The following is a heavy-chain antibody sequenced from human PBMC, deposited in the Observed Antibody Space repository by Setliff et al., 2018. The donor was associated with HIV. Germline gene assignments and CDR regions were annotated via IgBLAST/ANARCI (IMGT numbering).Heavy chain of an antibody. J-gene: IGHJ4*02. Sequence: PSETLSLTCAVYGGSFSGFYWSWIRQPPGKDLEWIGEINHSGSTNYNPSLKSRVTISVDTSKNQSSLKLTSVIAADTAVYYCATSTVAGLFDYWGQGALVTV. CDR1: GGSFSGFY. CDR2: INHSGST. D-gene: IGHD6-19*01. V-gene: IGHV4-34*01. CDR3: ATSTVAGLFDY.